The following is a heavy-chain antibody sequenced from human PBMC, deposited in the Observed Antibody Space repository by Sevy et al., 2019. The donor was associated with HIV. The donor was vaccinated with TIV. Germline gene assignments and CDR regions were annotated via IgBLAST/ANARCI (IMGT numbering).Heavy chain of an antibody. CDR2: MTSSGSYI. CDR1: GFTFSTST. Sequence: GGSLRLTCAASGFTFSTSTMNWVRQAPGKGLEWVSLMTSSGSYILYADSVKGRCTISRDNAKNSVFLQMNSLRVEDTAVYYCVRDGWNYWGQGTLVTVSS. V-gene: IGHV3-21*01. J-gene: IGHJ4*02. CDR3: VRDGWNY. D-gene: IGHD2-15*01.